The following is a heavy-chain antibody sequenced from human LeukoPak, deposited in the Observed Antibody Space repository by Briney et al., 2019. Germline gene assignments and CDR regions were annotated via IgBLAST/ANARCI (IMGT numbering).Heavy chain of an antibody. D-gene: IGHD3-10*01. Sequence: LSETLSLTCTLSGGSISSYYWSWIRQPPGKGLEGIGLIYYSGITNYNPSLKSRVTISVDTSKNQFSLKLSSVTAADTAVYYCARVPGGWFGELLFDYWGQGTLVTVSS. J-gene: IGHJ4*02. CDR1: GGSISSYY. CDR2: IYYSGIT. CDR3: ARVPGGWFGELLFDY. V-gene: IGHV4-59*01.